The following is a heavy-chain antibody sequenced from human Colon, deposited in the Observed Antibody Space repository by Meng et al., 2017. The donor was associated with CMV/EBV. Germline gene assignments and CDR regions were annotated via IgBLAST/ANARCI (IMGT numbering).Heavy chain of an antibody. Sequence: GESLKISCAGSPFNVVNTYMSWVRQAPGKGLEWVANIKQDGSEKYYVDSVKGRFTISRDHAKNSLYLQMNSLRAEDTAVYYCAREITTAVPHTYYYYYYGMDVWGQGTTVTVSS. CDR2: IKQDGSEK. V-gene: IGHV3-7*01. CDR1: PFNVVNTY. J-gene: IGHJ6*02. CDR3: AREITTAVPHTYYYYYYGMDV. D-gene: IGHD4-11*01.